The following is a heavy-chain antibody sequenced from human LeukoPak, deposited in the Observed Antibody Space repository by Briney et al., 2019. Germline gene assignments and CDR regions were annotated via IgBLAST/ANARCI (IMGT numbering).Heavy chain of an antibody. CDR3: ARGLVVGATLGY. V-gene: IGHV1-46*01. Sequence: ASVKVSCKASGYTFTRYYMHWVRQAPGQGLEWMGIINPSGGSTSYAQKFQGRVTMTRDTSTRTVYMELSSLRSEDTAVYYCARGLVVGATLGYWGQGTLVTVSS. J-gene: IGHJ4*02. CDR1: GYTFTRYY. CDR2: INPSGGST. D-gene: IGHD1-26*01.